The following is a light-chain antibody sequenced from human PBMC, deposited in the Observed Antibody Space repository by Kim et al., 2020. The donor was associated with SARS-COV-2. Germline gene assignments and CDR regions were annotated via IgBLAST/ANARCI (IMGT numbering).Light chain of an antibody. CDR1: SSDVGGQIY. Sequence: QSALTQPASVSGSPGQTVTISVTGTSSDVGGQIYVSWYQQHPDKAPKLMIYDVTKRPPGVSDRFSGSKSGNTASLTISGLQSEDDADYYCSSSTSTNTYLFGTGTKV. CDR3: SSSTSTNTYL. V-gene: IGLV2-14*01. CDR2: DVT. J-gene: IGLJ1*01.